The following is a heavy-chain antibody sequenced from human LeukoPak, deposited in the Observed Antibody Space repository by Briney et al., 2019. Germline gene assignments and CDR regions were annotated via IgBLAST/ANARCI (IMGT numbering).Heavy chain of an antibody. CDR3: AREVARGYRSMYYFDY. J-gene: IGHJ4*02. CDR2: ISYDGSNK. CDR1: GFTFSSYA. D-gene: IGHD3-22*01. V-gene: IGHV3-30-3*01. Sequence: GGSLRLSCAASGFTFSSYAMPWVRQAPGKGLEWVAVISYDGSNKYYADSVKGRFTISRDNSKNTLYLQMNSLRAEDTAVYYCAREVARGYRSMYYFDYWGQGTLVTVSS.